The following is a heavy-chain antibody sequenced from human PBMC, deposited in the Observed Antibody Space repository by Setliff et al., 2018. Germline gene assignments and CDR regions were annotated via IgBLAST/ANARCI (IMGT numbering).Heavy chain of an antibody. CDR1: GYTFRQSI. Sequence: ASVKVSCKASGYTFRQSIVSWVRRAPGQGLEWLGWIGLYSGNTYYAQTFQGRVSLTTDESTNTAYLELRGLRSDDTAVYYCMRLVRFCSRNVCQRTSGDEAWGQGTLVTVSS. CDR2: IGLYSGNT. D-gene: IGHD3-3*01. CDR3: MRLVRFCSRNVCQRTSGDEA. V-gene: IGHV1-18*01. J-gene: IGHJ5*02.